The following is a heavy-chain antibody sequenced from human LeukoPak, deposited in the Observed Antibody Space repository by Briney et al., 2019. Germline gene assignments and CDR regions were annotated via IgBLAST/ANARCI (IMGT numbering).Heavy chain of an antibody. CDR1: GFTFSSYS. V-gene: IGHV3-7*01. CDR2: IKQGGSDK. CDR3: ASQSFGLFHH. D-gene: IGHD3-3*01. Sequence: GGSLRLSCAASGFTFSSYSMNWVRQVPGKGLEWVANIKQGGSDKYHVDSVKGRFTISRDNAKNSLYLQMNTLRAEDTAVYYYASQSFGLFHHWGQGVLVTVSS. J-gene: IGHJ4*02.